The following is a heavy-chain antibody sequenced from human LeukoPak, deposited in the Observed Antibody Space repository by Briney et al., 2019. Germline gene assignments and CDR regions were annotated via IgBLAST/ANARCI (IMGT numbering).Heavy chain of an antibody. CDR3: VQGRFGEFKPYYFDY. D-gene: IGHD3-10*01. CDR1: GFTFSGYA. Sequence: GGSLRLSCIASGFTFSGYAMTWVRQAPGKGLEWVSSISASGSSPYYADSVKGRFTISRDNSMNTLHLQMNSLRAEDTAVYYCVQGRFGEFKPYYFDYWGQGTLVTVSS. J-gene: IGHJ4*02. CDR2: ISASGSSP. V-gene: IGHV3-23*01.